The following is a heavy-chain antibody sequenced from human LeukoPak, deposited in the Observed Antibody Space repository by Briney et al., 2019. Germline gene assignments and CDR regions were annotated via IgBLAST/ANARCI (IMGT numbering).Heavy chain of an antibody. Sequence: PGGSLRLSCAASGFTFSNYGMSWVRQAPGKGLEWVSAISGSGGSTYYADSVKGRFYISRDNSKNTLYLQMNSLRAEDTAVYYCAKRGPYCSGGSCYALFDYWGQGTLVTVSS. V-gene: IGHV3-23*01. CDR3: AKRGPYCSGGSCYALFDY. J-gene: IGHJ4*02. D-gene: IGHD2-15*01. CDR1: GFTFSNYG. CDR2: ISGSGGST.